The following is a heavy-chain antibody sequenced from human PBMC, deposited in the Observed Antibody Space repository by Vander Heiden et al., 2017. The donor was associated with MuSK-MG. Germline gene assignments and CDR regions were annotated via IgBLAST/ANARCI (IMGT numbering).Heavy chain of an antibody. Sequence: EVQLVESGGGLVQPGGSLRLSCAASGFTFSSYSMSWVRQAPGKGLEWVSAISGSGGSTYYADSVKGRGTISRDNSKNTLYLQRNSLRAEDTAVYYCAKDVRDYGDYGYVDWYFDLWGRGTLVTVSS. J-gene: IGHJ2*01. CDR3: AKDVRDYGDYGYVDWYFDL. CDR1: GFTFSSYS. V-gene: IGHV3-23*04. D-gene: IGHD4-17*01. CDR2: ISGSGGST.